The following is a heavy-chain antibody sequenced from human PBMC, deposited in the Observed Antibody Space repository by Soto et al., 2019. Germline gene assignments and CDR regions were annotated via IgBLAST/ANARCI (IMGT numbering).Heavy chain of an antibody. D-gene: IGHD3-10*01. Sequence: QVQLQESGPGLVKPSQTLSLTCTVSGGPISSGGYYWSWIRQHPGKGLEWIGYIYYSGSTYYNPSLKSRVTISVDTSKNQFSLKLSSVTAADTAVYYCARGVYGENWFDPWGQGTLVTVSS. CDR2: IYYSGST. V-gene: IGHV4-31*03. CDR1: GGPISSGGYY. CDR3: ARGVYGENWFDP. J-gene: IGHJ5*02.